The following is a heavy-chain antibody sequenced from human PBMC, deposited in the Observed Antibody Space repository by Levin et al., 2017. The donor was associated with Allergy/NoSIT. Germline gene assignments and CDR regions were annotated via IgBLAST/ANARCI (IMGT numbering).Heavy chain of an antibody. Sequence: GESLKISCVDSGSTFRSYDMSWVRQAPGKGLEWVPTVGGGGTRTYYADSVKGRFTISRDNSKNTVYLQMSSLRAEDTALYYCAKDLMVRGPNWFDPWGRGTLVTVSS. J-gene: IGHJ5*02. CDR1: GSTFRSYD. CDR3: AKDLMVRGPNWFDP. V-gene: IGHV3-23*01. D-gene: IGHD4/OR15-4a*01. CDR2: VGGGGTRT.